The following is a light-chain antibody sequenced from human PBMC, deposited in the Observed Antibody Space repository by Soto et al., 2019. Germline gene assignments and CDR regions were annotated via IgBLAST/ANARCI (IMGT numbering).Light chain of an antibody. CDR2: EVT. CDR3: CSYAGKYV. Sequence: QSALTQPASVSGSPGQSITIPCTGRSSDLAGLNYVSWYQQHPGEAPKLVIYEVTKRPSGVPDRFSGSKSGNSASLTISGLQAEDEADYYCCSYAGKYVFGTGTKLTVL. CDR1: SSDLAGLNY. V-gene: IGLV2-11*01. J-gene: IGLJ1*01.